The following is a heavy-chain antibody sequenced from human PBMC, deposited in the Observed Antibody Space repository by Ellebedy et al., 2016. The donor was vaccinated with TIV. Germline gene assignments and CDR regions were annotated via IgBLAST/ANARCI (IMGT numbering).Heavy chain of an antibody. CDR3: ARGKSSGFGDY. Sequence: GESLKISCAVPGFTFSTHWMHWVRQAPGKGLVWVSRFNRDGTFTTYADSVKGRFTIPRDHAKKTLYLQLNSLRAEDTALYYCARGKSSGFGDYWGQGTLVTVSS. CDR2: FNRDGTFT. J-gene: IGHJ4*02. V-gene: IGHV3-74*01. CDR1: GFTFSTHW. D-gene: IGHD5-12*01.